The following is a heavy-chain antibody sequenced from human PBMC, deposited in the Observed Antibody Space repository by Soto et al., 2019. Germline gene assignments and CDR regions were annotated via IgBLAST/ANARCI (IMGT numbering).Heavy chain of an antibody. V-gene: IGHV4-39*01. D-gene: IGHD3-10*01. J-gene: IGHJ4*02. Sequence: SETLSLTCTVSGGSINSGGYYWSWIRQPPGEGLEWIGSTYYGGSTYFHPSLQSRVTMSVDTSKNQFSLKLSSVTAADTAVYYCVRQTSFYYGSATYYNSLFDSWGPGTLVTAPQ. CDR2: TYYGGST. CDR3: VRQTSFYYGSATYYNSLFDS. CDR1: GGSINSGGYY.